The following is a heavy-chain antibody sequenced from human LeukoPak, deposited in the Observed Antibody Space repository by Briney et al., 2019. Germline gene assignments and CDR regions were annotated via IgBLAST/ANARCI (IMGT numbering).Heavy chain of an antibody. D-gene: IGHD2-21*01. Sequence: SETLSLTCTVSGVSISTSRYYWGWIRQPPGKGLEWIGYIYYSGSTNYNPSLKSRVTISVDTSKNQFSLKLSSVTAADTAVYYCARGGEGIDEESPNWFDPWGQGTLVTVSS. V-gene: IGHV4-61*05. CDR3: ARGGEGIDEESPNWFDP. CDR2: IYYSGST. CDR1: GVSISTSRYY. J-gene: IGHJ5*02.